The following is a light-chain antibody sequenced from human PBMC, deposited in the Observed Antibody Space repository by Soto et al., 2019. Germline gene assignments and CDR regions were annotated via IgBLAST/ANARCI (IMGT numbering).Light chain of an antibody. CDR3: SSYASSGSYV. V-gene: IGLV2-14*01. CDR2: EVS. CDR1: SSDVGGYNY. Sequence: QSVLTQPASVSGSPGQSITISCTGTSSDVGGYNYVSWYQQHPGEAPKLMIYEVSNRPSGVSNRFSGSKSANTASLTISGLQAEDEADYYCSSYASSGSYVFGTGTKVTVL. J-gene: IGLJ1*01.